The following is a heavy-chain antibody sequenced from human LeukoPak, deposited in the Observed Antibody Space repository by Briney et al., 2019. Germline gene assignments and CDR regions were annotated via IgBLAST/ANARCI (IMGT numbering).Heavy chain of an antibody. CDR1: GFTFSSYA. CDR2: IHFSPGYT. Sequence: GGSLRPSCAASGFTFSSYAMSWVRQAPGKGLEWVSHIHFSPGYTYYADSVKGRFTISRDNSKNMLYLQMNSLRAEDTAVYYCAKGYTAAWYDFDYWGQGTLVTASS. CDR3: AKGYTAAWYDFDY. J-gene: IGHJ4*02. V-gene: IGHV3-23*01. D-gene: IGHD5-12*01.